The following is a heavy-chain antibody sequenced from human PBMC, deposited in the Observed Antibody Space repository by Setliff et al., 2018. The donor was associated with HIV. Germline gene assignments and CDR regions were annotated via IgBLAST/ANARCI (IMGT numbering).Heavy chain of an antibody. V-gene: IGHV4-39*01. D-gene: IGHD3-10*01. J-gene: IGHJ3*02. CDR3: ARSISLLRGPLGDVFDI. CDR1: GGSISISSHY. Sequence: SETLSLTCTVSGGSISISSHYWDWIRQPPGKGLEWIGRLYHSGITYYNASLKRRVSISVDTSKNQFSVKLNSVTAADTAVYYCARSISLLRGPLGDVFDIWGQGTMVTVSS. CDR2: LYHSGIT.